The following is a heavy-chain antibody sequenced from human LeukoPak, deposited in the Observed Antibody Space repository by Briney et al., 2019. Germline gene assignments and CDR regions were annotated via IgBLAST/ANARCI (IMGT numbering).Heavy chain of an antibody. Sequence: QPGGSLRLSCAPSGFTFSNYAMNWVRQAPGKGLEWVAVVSGSGDSTHYADSVKGPFTISRDNSKNTLYLQMNSLRAEDTAVYYCAKARLVTTHFDYWGQGTLVTVSS. D-gene: IGHD4-17*01. CDR2: VSGSGDST. V-gene: IGHV3-23*01. J-gene: IGHJ4*02. CDR3: AKARLVTTHFDY. CDR1: GFTFSNYA.